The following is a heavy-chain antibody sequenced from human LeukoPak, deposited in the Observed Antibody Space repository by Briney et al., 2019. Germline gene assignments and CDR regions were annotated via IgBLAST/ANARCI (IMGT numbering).Heavy chain of an antibody. J-gene: IGHJ3*02. Sequence: PGMSLGLSCAASGFTFSPYGMHWVRQAPGKGLEWVAVIWHDGSNKFCVDSVKGRFTISRDNSKNTLYLQMNSLRTEDTAVYYCGRGKASGGYSEYGLDALEMWGQGTMVTVSS. CDR1: GFTFSPYG. V-gene: IGHV3-33*01. CDR3: GRGKASGGYSEYGLDALEM. D-gene: IGHD1-26*01. CDR2: IWHDGSNK.